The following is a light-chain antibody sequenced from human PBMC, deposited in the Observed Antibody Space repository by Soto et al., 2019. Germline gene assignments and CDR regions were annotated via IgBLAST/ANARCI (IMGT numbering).Light chain of an antibody. V-gene: IGLV1-40*01. CDR2: GTP. Sequence: QSVLTQPPSVSGAPGQRVTITCSGSGSNIGVGYDVHWYQHVPGMPPRLLIFGTPNRPSIVPDRFSGSKSGTSASLAITGIQAEDEADYYCQSYDTRLTAWMFGGGTKSTVL. J-gene: IGLJ3*02. CDR3: QSYDTRLTAWM. CDR1: GSNIGVGYD.